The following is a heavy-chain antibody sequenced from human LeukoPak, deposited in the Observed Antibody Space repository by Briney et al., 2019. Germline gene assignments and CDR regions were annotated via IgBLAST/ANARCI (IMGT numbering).Heavy chain of an antibody. Sequence: SLXLSXAXSGFTFXSYGMHWVRQAPGKGLEWVAVISYDGSNKYYADSVKGRFTISRDNSKNTLYLQMNSLRAEDTAVYYCAKPHGPYSSSWFDYWGQGTLVTVSS. J-gene: IGHJ4*02. D-gene: IGHD6-13*01. V-gene: IGHV3-30*18. CDR1: GFTFXSYG. CDR2: ISYDGSNK. CDR3: AKPHGPYSSSWFDY.